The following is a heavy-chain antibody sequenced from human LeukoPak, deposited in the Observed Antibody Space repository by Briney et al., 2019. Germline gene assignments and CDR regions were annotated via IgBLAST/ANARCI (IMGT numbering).Heavy chain of an antibody. CDR2: INTDGSST. D-gene: IGHD2-21*02. CDR3: TRELPREVTLDY. J-gene: IGHJ4*01. CDR1: GFTFISYG. V-gene: IGHV3-74*01. Sequence: SGGSLRLSCAASGFTFISYGMQWVRQAPGKGLVWVSRINTDGSSTSYADSVKGRFTVSRDNAKNTVCLQVNSLRAEDTAVYFCTRELPREVTLDYWGQGTLVTVSS.